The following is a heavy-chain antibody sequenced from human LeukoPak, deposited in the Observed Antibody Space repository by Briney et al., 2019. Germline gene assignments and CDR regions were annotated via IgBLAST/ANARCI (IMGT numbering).Heavy chain of an antibody. CDR1: GFTFSSYA. V-gene: IGHV3-23*01. CDR2: ISGSGGST. Sequence: GGSLRLSCAASGFTFSSYAMSWVRQAPGRGLEWVSGISGSGGSTYYADSVKGRFTISRDNSKNTLYLQMNSLRAEDTAVYYCANPVSGAFDIWGQGTMVTVSS. D-gene: IGHD4-4*01. CDR3: ANPVSGAFDI. J-gene: IGHJ3*02.